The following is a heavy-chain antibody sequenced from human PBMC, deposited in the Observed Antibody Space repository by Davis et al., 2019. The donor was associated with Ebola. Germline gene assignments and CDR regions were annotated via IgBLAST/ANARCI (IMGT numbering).Heavy chain of an antibody. CDR3: ALRLRYYYGMDV. CDR2: ISASNGNT. J-gene: IGHJ6*02. D-gene: IGHD5-12*01. V-gene: IGHV1-18*04. CDR1: GYTFTSYG. Sequence: AASVKVSCKASGYTFTSYGISWVRQAPGQGLEWMGWISASNGNTDYAQKLQGRVTMTTDTSTSTVYMELRSLRSDDTAVYYCALRLRYYYGMDVWGQGTTVTVSS.